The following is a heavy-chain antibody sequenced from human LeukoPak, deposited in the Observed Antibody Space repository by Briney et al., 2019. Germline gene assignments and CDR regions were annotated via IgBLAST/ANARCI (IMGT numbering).Heavy chain of an antibody. CDR2: ISAYNGNT. CDR3: ARKRRDYGDYVDEY. CDR1: GYTFTSYG. J-gene: IGHJ4*02. D-gene: IGHD4-17*01. V-gene: IGHV1-18*01. Sequence: ASVKVSCKASGYTFTSYGISWVRQAPGQGLEWMGRISAYNGNTNYAQKLQGRVTMTTDTSTSTAYMELRSLRSDDTAVYYCARKRRDYGDYVDEYWGQRTLVTVSS.